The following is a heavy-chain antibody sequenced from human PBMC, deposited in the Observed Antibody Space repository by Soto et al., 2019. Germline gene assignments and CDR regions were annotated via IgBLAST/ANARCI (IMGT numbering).Heavy chain of an antibody. D-gene: IGHD3-22*01. CDR3: ARGGQYYYDSSGYPYYYYGMDV. Sequence: QVQLQQWGAGLLKPSETLSLTCAVYGGSFSGYYWSWIRQPPGKGLEWIGEINHSGSTNYNPSLKSRVTISVDTSKHQFSLKLRSVTAADTAVYYCARGGQYYYDSSGYPYYYYGMDVWGQGTTVTVSS. CDR2: INHSGST. J-gene: IGHJ6*02. V-gene: IGHV4-34*01. CDR1: GGSFSGYY.